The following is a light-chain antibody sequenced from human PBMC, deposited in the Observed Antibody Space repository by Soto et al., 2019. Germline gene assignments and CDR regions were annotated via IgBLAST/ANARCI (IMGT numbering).Light chain of an antibody. CDR1: SSDVGAYNY. Sequence: QSALTQPASVSGSPGQSITISCTGTSSDVGAYNYVSWYQQHPGKAPKLMIYEVSYRPSGVSNRFSGSKSGDTASLTISGLQAVDEADYYCSSFTSSSTWVFGGGTKVTVL. V-gene: IGLV2-14*01. J-gene: IGLJ3*02. CDR2: EVS. CDR3: SSFTSSSTWV.